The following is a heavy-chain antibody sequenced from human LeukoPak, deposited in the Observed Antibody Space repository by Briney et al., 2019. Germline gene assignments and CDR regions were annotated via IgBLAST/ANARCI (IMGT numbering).Heavy chain of an antibody. J-gene: IGHJ5*02. V-gene: IGHV4-39*01. D-gene: IGHD3-10*01. CDR1: GGSISSSSYY. Sequence: SETLPLTCTVSGGSISSSSYYWGWIRQPPGKGLEWIGSIYYSGSTYYNPSLKSRVTISVDTSKNQFSLKLSSVTAADTAVYYCARRVTYYYGSGSNNWFDPWGQGTLVTVSS. CDR2: IYYSGST. CDR3: ARRVTYYYGSGSNNWFDP.